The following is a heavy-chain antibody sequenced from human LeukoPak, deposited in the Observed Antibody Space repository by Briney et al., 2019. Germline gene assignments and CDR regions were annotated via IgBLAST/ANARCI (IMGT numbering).Heavy chain of an antibody. J-gene: IGHJ4*02. Sequence: GASVKVSCKASGYTFTGYYMHWVRQAPGQGLEWMGWINPNSGGTNYAQKFQGWVTMTRDTSISTAYMELSRLRSDDTAVYYCARGATRYCSSTSCSKIDYWGQGTLVTVSS. CDR3: ARGATRYCSSTSCSKIDY. D-gene: IGHD2-2*01. CDR1: GYTFTGYY. CDR2: INPNSGGT. V-gene: IGHV1-2*04.